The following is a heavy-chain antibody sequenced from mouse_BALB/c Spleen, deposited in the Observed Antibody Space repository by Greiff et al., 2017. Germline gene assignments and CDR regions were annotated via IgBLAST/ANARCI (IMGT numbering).Heavy chain of an antibody. Sequence: QVESGGGLVQPGGSLRLSCATSGFTFTDYYMSWVRQPPGKALEWLGFIRNKANGYTTEYSASVKGRFTISRDNSQSILYLQMNTLRAEDSATYYCARDGATATFYFDYWGQGTTLTVSS. V-gene: IGHV7-3*02. D-gene: IGHD1-2*01. CDR2: IRNKANGYTT. CDR1: GFTFTDYY. J-gene: IGHJ2*01. CDR3: ARDGATATFYFDY.